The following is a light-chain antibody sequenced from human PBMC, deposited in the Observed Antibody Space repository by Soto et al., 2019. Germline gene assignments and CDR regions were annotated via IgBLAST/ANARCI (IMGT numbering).Light chain of an antibody. Sequence: QLVLTQPASVSGSPGQSITISCTGTSSDVGGYNYVSWYQQHPGKAPKLMIYDVSNRPSGVSNRFSGSKSGNTASLTISGLQAEDEGDYHCSSYTSSSTWVFGGGTKLTVL. V-gene: IGLV2-14*01. CDR1: SSDVGGYNY. J-gene: IGLJ3*02. CDR3: SSYTSSSTWV. CDR2: DVS.